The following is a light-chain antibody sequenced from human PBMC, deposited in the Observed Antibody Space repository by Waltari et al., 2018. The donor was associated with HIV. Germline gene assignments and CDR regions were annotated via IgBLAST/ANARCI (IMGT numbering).Light chain of an antibody. CDR3: CSYAGSSIP. Sequence: HSTLPQPAYVSGSVGQSITISCTVTSSHVVCSNLVSWYQPHPGKAPKLIIYEVYKRPSGVSNRFSGSKSGNTASLTVSGLQAEDEADYYCCSYAGSSIPFGGGTKLTVL. V-gene: IGLV2-23*02. CDR1: SSHVVCSNL. J-gene: IGLJ2*01. CDR2: EVY.